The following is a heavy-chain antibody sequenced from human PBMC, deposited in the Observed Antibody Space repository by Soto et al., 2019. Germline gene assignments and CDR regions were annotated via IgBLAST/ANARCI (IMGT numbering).Heavy chain of an antibody. CDR1: GGTFSSYA. CDR3: GYSHYYDSSGLNWFDP. CDR2: ITPIFGTA. V-gene: IGHV1-69*13. J-gene: IGHJ5*02. Sequence: SVKVSCKASGGTFSSYAISWVRQAPGQGLEWMGGITPIFGTANYAQKFQGRVTITADESTSTAYMELSSLRSEDTAVYYCGYSHYYDSSGLNWFDPWGQGTLVTVSS. D-gene: IGHD3-22*01.